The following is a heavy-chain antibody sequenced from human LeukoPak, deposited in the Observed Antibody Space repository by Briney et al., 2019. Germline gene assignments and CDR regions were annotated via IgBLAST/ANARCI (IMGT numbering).Heavy chain of an antibody. J-gene: IGHJ4*02. V-gene: IGHV4-39*07. D-gene: IGHD3-10*01. CDR1: GGSISSGSYY. CDR3: ARIPYGSGPYYFDY. CDR2: IYYSGST. Sequence: ASETLSLTCTVSGGSISSGSYYWGWVRQPPGQGLEWIGSIYYSGSTYYNPSLKSRVTISVDTSKNQFSLKLSSVTAADTAVYYCARIPYGSGPYYFDYWGQGTLVTVSS.